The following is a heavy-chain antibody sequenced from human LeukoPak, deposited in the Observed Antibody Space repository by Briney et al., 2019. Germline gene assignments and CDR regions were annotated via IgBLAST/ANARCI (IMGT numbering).Heavy chain of an antibody. CDR3: AREESELWLFFGD. V-gene: IGHV3-21*01. CDR2: ISSSSSYI. Sequence: PGGSLRLSCAASGFTFSSYSMNWVRQAPGKGLEWVSSISSSSSYIYYADSVKGRFTISRDNAKNSLYLQMNSLRAEDTAVYYYAREESELWLFFGDWGQGTLVTVSS. CDR1: GFTFSSYS. J-gene: IGHJ4*02. D-gene: IGHD5-18*01.